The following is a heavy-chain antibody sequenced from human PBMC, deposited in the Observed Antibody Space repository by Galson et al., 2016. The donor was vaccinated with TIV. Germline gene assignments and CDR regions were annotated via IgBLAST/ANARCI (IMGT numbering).Heavy chain of an antibody. V-gene: IGHV2-70*11. D-gene: IGHD3-22*01. Sequence: PALVTPTQTLTLTCTFSGFSLTTDGMCVNWIRQPPGKALEWLARIDWDGDKSYSPSLKTRLTISKDTSKNQVVLTMTNMDPVDTATYYCARISGYYDSSGHYIPRSFDYWGQGALVTVSS. CDR3: ARISGYYDSSGHYIPRSFDY. CDR1: GFSLTTDGMC. CDR2: IDWDGDK. J-gene: IGHJ4*02.